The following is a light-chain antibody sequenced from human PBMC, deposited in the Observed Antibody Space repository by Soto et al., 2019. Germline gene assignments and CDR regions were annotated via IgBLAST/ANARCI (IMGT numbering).Light chain of an antibody. Sequence: EIVMTQSPATLSVSAGERATLSCRASQNINSNLAWYQQKPGQAPRLLIFGASTMATGIPARFSGSGSGTEFTLTISSLQSEDFAVYYCQQCDNWPRTFGQGTKVEIK. J-gene: IGKJ1*01. CDR2: GAS. V-gene: IGKV3-15*01. CDR3: QQCDNWPRT. CDR1: QNINSN.